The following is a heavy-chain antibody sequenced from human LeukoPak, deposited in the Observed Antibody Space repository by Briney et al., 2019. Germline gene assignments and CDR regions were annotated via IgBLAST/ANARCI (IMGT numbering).Heavy chain of an antibody. J-gene: IGHJ4*02. CDR1: GFTSNNYE. D-gene: IGHD6-13*01. V-gene: IGHV3-48*03. CDR3: ARTYSSSWTRGYFDY. CDR2: ISGGASNI. Sequence: GGSLRLSCAASGFTSNNYEMNWVRQAPGKGLEWVSSISGGASNIYSADSVKGRFTTSRDNAENSLYLQMNSLRADDPAVYYCARTYSSSWTRGYFDYWGQGTLVTVSS.